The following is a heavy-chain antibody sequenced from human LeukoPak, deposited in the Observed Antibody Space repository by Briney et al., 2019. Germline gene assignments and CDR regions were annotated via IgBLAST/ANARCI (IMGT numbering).Heavy chain of an antibody. V-gene: IGHV1-2*02. Sequence: ASVKVSCKASGYTFTGYYMHWVRQAPGQGLEWMGWINPNSGGTNYAQKFQGRVTMTRDTSISTAYMELSRLRSDDTAVYYCARVLPYQPLFDYWGQGTLVTVSS. CDR2: INPNSGGT. CDR1: GYTFTGYY. J-gene: IGHJ4*02. CDR3: ARVLPYQPLFDY. D-gene: IGHD2-2*01.